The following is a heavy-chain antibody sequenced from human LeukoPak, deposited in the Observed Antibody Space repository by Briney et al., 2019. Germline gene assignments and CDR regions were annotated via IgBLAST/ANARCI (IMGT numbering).Heavy chain of an antibody. CDR1: GGSFSGYY. Sequence: SETLSLTCAVYGGSFSGYYWSWIRQPPGKGLEWIGEINHSGSTNYNPSLKSRVTISVDTSKNQFSLKLSSVTAADTAVYYCARRPRPYYYDSRALSYFDYWGQGTLVTVSS. CDR2: INHSGST. J-gene: IGHJ4*02. D-gene: IGHD3-22*01. V-gene: IGHV4-34*01. CDR3: ARRPRPYYYDSRALSYFDY.